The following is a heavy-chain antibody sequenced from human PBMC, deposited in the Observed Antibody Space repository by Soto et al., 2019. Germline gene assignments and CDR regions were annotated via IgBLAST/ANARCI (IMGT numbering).Heavy chain of an antibody. J-gene: IGHJ4*02. CDR3: ARDRIPWDYKYYFDY. V-gene: IGHV1-69*06. D-gene: IGHD4-4*01. CDR2: IIPVFGTA. CDR1: GGTFSSYA. Sequence: QVQLVQSGAEVKKPGSSVKVSCKASGGTFSSYAISWVRQAPGQGLEWMGGIIPVFGTANYAQKFQGRVTITADKSTSTAYMELSSLRSEDTAVYYCARDRIPWDYKYYFDYWGQGTLVTVSS.